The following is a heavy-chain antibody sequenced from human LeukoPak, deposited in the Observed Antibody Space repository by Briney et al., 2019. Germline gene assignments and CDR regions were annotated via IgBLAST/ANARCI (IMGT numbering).Heavy chain of an antibody. J-gene: IGHJ4*02. CDR3: ARNEAVAGHPFDY. CDR1: GFTFSSYS. V-gene: IGHV3-21*01. CDR2: ISSSSSYI. Sequence: GGSLRLSCAASGFTFSSYSMNWVRQAPGKGLEWASSISSSSSYIYYADSVKGRFTISRDNAKNSLYLQMNSLRAEDTAVYYCARNEAVAGHPFDYWGQGTLVTVSS. D-gene: IGHD6-19*01.